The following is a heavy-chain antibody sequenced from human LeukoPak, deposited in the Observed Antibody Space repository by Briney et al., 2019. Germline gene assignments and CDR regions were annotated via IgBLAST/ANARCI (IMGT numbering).Heavy chain of an antibody. CDR3: ARLLRVSTPLFVS. J-gene: IGHJ4*02. CDR1: GASISSGSYY. Sequence: SETLSLTCTVSGASISSGSYYWSWIRQPAGKGLEWIGRVYTSGSTNYNPSLKSRVNISLDTPKNQFSLKLISVTAADTAVYFSARLLRVSTPLFVSSGQGNLGTASPQ. CDR2: VYTSGST. V-gene: IGHV4-61*02. D-gene: IGHD2-8*01.